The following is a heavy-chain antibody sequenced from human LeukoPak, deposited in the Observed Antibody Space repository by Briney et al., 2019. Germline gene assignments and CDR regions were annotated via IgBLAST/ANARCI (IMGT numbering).Heavy chain of an antibody. CDR3: ARSITSSWYGDFQH. J-gene: IGHJ1*01. D-gene: IGHD6-13*01. Sequence: IPGGSLRLSCAASGFTFNNYAMSWIRQPPGKGLEWIGYIYYSGSTNYNPSLKSRVTISVDTSKNQFSLKLSSVTAADTAVYYCARSITSSWYGDFQHWGQGTLVTVSS. CDR1: GFTFNNYA. CDR2: IYYSGST. V-gene: IGHV4-59*01.